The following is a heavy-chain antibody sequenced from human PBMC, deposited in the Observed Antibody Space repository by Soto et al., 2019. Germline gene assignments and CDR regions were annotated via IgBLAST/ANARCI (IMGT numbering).Heavy chain of an antibody. CDR3: ARGDTLIIGGNWFDP. D-gene: IGHD3-22*01. Sequence: SETLSLTCAVYGGSFSDYFWTWIRLPPGKGLEWIGEIKHSGSTNYNPSLKSRVTISVDTSNNQFSLTLISVTAADTAVYYCARGDTLIIGGNWFDPWGQATLVTVSS. CDR1: GGSFSDYF. J-gene: IGHJ5*02. CDR2: IKHSGST. V-gene: IGHV4-34*01.